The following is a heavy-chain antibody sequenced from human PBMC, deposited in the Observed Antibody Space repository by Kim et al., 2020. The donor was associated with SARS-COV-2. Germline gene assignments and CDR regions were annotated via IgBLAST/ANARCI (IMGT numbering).Heavy chain of an antibody. Sequence: SVKVSCKASGGTFSSYAISWVRQAPGQGLEWMGGIIPIFGTANYAQKFQGRVTITADESTSTAYMELSSLRSEDTAVYYCARTDIVVVPAANHYYYYYGMAVWGQGTTVTVSS. J-gene: IGHJ6*02. CDR1: GGTFSSYA. V-gene: IGHV1-69*13. D-gene: IGHD2-2*01. CDR3: ARTDIVVVPAANHYYYYYGMAV. CDR2: IIPIFGTA.